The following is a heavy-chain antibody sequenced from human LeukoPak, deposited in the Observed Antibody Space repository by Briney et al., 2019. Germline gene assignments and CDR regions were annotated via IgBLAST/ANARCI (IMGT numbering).Heavy chain of an antibody. CDR3: MTGYYYDFDY. D-gene: IGHD3-22*01. CDR2: IRNDGSIR. V-gene: IGHV3-30*02. CDR1: GFIFSNYG. J-gene: IGHJ4*02. Sequence: GGSLRLSCAASGFIFSNYGMHWVRQAPGKGLEWVAFIRNDGSIRYYADSVKGRLTISRDNSKNTLYLQMSSLRVDDTAVYYCMTGYYYDFDYWGQGTLVTVSS.